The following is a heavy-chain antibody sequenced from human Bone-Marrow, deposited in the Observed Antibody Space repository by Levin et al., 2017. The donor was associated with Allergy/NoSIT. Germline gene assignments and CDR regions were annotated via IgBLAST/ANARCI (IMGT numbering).Heavy chain of an antibody. CDR3: ARAVDDCSVTSCFETWFDP. Sequence: LRLSCIVSGASISSGVFYWSWLRQRPEKGLEWIGYIYHSGSTYYNPSLESRVAISVDTSQNHFSLKLSSGTAADTAFYYCARAVDDCSVTSCFETWFDPWGQGTQVTVSS. J-gene: IGHJ5*02. D-gene: IGHD2-2*01. CDR2: IYHSGST. CDR1: GASISSGVFY. V-gene: IGHV4-31*03.